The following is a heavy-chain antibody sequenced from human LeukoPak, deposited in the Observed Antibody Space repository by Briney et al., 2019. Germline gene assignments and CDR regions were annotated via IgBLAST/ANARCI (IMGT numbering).Heavy chain of an antibody. J-gene: IGHJ4*02. CDR1: GFTFSTYA. CDR3: AKGSGLLLADYFDH. D-gene: IGHD2/OR15-2a*01. Sequence: GGSLRLSCATSGFTFSTYAMSWVRQAPGKGLEWVSGISGSGDHTYYADSVKGRFTISRDNSKNTLYVQMNSLRAEDTAVYYCAKGSGLLLADYFDHWGQGTLVTVSS. V-gene: IGHV3-23*01. CDR2: ISGSGDHT.